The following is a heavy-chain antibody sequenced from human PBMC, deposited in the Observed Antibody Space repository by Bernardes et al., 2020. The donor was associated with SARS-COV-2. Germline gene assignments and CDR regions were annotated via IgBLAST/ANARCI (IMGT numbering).Heavy chain of an antibody. CDR1: GFTVSNSY. Sequence: GGSLRLSCAGSGFTVSNSYMSWVRQAPGKGLEWISVIYSGGGTDYADSVKGRFTISRDSSNNTLDLQMHSLRVVDPAVYYCARDYYYDSRVWGQGTMVTVSS. D-gene: IGHD3-22*01. J-gene: IGHJ4*02. CDR2: IYSGGGT. CDR3: ARDYYYDSRV. V-gene: IGHV3-66*01.